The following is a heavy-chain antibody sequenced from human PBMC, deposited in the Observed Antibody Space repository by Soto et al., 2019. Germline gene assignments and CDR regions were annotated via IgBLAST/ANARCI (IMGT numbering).Heavy chain of an antibody. CDR3: ARGAIARPIAAATVSAFDI. D-gene: IGHD6-13*01. V-gene: IGHV3-33*08. J-gene: IGHJ3*02. Sequence: GGSLRLSCAASGFTFSSYGMHWVRQAPGKGLEWVAVIWYDGSNKYYADSVKGRFTISRDNSKNTLYLQMNSLRAEGTAVYYCARGAIARPIAAATVSAFDIWGQGTMVTVSS. CDR1: GFTFSSYG. CDR2: IWYDGSNK.